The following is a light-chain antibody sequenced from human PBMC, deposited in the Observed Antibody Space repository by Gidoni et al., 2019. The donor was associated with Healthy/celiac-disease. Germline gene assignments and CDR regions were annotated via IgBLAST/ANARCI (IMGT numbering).Light chain of an antibody. Sequence: EIVLTQSPATLSLSPGERATLACRASQSVSSYLAWYQQKPGQAPRLLIDDASNRATGIPARCSGSGSGTDFTLTISSLAPEDFAVYYCQQRSNAFGQGTKVEIK. CDR3: QQRSNA. V-gene: IGKV3-11*01. CDR1: QSVSSY. CDR2: DAS. J-gene: IGKJ1*01.